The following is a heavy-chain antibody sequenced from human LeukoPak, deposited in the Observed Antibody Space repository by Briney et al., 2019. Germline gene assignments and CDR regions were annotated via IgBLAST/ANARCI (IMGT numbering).Heavy chain of an antibody. J-gene: IGHJ4*02. D-gene: IGHD2-15*01. CDR3: ARHLATSGSYPLDY. CDR2: ISGIGNAI. V-gene: IGHV3-23*01. Sequence: GGSLSRKCAASGFTFTDYAICWVRLAPWPWVEWVSAISGIGNAIFYASSVKGRFTISRDSSKNTLSLQTSSLRAEDTAVYYCARHLATSGSYPLDYWGQGTLVTVSS. CDR1: GFTFTDYA.